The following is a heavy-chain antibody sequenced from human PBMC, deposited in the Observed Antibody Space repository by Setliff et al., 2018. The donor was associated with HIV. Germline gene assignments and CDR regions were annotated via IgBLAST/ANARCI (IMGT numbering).Heavy chain of an antibody. CDR2: IDANGRGT. J-gene: IGHJ5*02. CDR1: GFTFSYYW. D-gene: IGHD3-3*01. CDR3: AKAQWLLSHWGFDP. Sequence: GGSLRLSCAASGFTFSYYWMHWVRQAPGKGPVWVARIDANGRGTSYADSVKGRFTISRDNAKNMLYVQMNSLRAEDTAVYYCAKAQWLLSHWGFDPWGQGTLVTVSS. V-gene: IGHV3-74*01.